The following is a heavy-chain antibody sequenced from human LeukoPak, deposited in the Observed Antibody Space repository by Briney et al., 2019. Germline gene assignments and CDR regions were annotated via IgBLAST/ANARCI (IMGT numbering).Heavy chain of an antibody. Sequence: GGSVRLSCAASGFIFSSYAMRWVRQAPGKGLEWVSAISGSGGSTYYADSVKGGFTISRDNSKNTLYLQMNSLRAEETAVYYCASPGYDILTPLDYWGQGTLVTVSS. CDR1: GFIFSSYA. V-gene: IGHV3-23*01. J-gene: IGHJ4*02. CDR3: ASPGYDILTPLDY. CDR2: ISGSGGST. D-gene: IGHD3-9*01.